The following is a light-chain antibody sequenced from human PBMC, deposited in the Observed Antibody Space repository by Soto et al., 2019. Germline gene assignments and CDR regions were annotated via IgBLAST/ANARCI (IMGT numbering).Light chain of an antibody. J-gene: IGLJ3*02. CDR1: NIGSES. CDR2: YVS. Sequence: SYELTQPPSVSVAPGKTATITCGGNNIGSESVHWYQQKPGQAPVLVIYYVSDRPSGIPERFSGSNSGNTATLTISRVEAGDEADYYCQVWDGSSDQQVFGGGTKVTVL. CDR3: QVWDGSSDQQV. V-gene: IGLV3-21*04.